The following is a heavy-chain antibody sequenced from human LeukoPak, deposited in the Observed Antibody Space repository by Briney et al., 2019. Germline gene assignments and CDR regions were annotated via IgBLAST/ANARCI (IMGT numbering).Heavy chain of an antibody. CDR1: GFTFNSYG. CDR2: IWYDGSKK. V-gene: IGHV3-33*01. D-gene: IGHD3-16*01. J-gene: IGHJ4*02. CDR3: AREGLGDRCIDY. Sequence: GGSLRLSCAASGFTFNSYGMHWVRQAPGKGLEWVALIWYDGSKKYYADPVKGRFTISRDDSRNTLYLQMDSLRVEDTALYYCAREGLGDRCIDYWGQGTLVTVSS.